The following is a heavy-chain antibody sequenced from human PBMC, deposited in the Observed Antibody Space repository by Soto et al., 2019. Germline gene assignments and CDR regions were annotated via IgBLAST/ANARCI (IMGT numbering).Heavy chain of an antibody. J-gene: IGHJ6*02. Sequence: QVQLVQSGAKVKKPGSSVKVSCKASGGTFSSYAISWVRQAPGQGLEWMGGFNPIFETANYAQKFQGRVTITADESTNTAYMELSSLRSEDTAVYYCTRGITLIRGVIPPGYYYGMDVWGQGTTVAVSS. D-gene: IGHD3-10*01. V-gene: IGHV1-69*01. CDR3: TRGITLIRGVIPPGYYYGMDV. CDR2: FNPIFETA. CDR1: GGTFSSYA.